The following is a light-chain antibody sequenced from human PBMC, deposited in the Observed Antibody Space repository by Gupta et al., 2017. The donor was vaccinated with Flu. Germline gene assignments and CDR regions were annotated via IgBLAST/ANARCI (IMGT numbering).Light chain of an antibody. J-gene: IGKJ1*01. CDR3: LQHKFFPWA. CDR1: QAIGDD. Sequence: QVTQSPSSLSASVGDRVTIICRTSQAIGDDLGWYQQTPGKAPRRLIFGASKLESGVPSRFSGSRSGTEFTLTVTNVQPEDFATYFCLQHKFFPWAFGQGTKVEIK. CDR2: GAS. V-gene: IGKV1-17*02.